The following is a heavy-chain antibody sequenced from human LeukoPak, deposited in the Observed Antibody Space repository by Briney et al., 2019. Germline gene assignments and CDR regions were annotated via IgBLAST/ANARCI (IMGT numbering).Heavy chain of an antibody. CDR1: GDSISSNNW. J-gene: IGHJ4*02. CDR2: IYHSGSTT. V-gene: IGHV4-4*02. Sequence: PSETLSLTCAVSGDSISSNNWWSWVRPTSGKGLEWMGEIYHSGSTTNYNPSLKSRVTMSVDKSKNQFSLKLTSVTAADTAVYYCARVFGGYDGALAYWGQGTLVTVSS. CDR3: ARVFGGYDGALAY. D-gene: IGHD5-12*01.